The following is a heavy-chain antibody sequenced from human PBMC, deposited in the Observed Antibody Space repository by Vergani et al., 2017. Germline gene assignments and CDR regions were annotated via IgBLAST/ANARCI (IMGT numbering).Heavy chain of an antibody. CDR1: GFTFSSYG. CDR3: AKDQQYRPQRGSGSYYFGY. D-gene: IGHD3-10*01. V-gene: IGHV3-33*06. Sequence: QVQLVESGGGVVQPGRSLRLSCAASGFTFSSYGMHWVRQAPGKGLEWVAVIWYDGSNKYYADSVKGRFTISRDNSKNTLYLQMNSLRAEDTAVYYCAKDQQYRPQRGSGSYYFGYWGQGTLVTVSS. J-gene: IGHJ4*02. CDR2: IWYDGSNK.